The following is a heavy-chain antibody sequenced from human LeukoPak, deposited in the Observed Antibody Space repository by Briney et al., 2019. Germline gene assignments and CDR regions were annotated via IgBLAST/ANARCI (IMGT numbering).Heavy chain of an antibody. Sequence: SGPTLLHPTQTLTLTCTFSGFALRTSGMCVSWIRQPPGKALEWLSRIDWDDDKYYSTSLKTRLTISKATSKNQVVLTMTNMDPVDTATYYCAQSPTGYYYYMDVWGKGTTVTVSS. CDR3: AQSPTGYYYYMDV. V-gene: IGHV2-70*11. CDR2: IDWDDDK. CDR1: GFALRTSGMC. J-gene: IGHJ6*03. D-gene: IGHD1-14*01.